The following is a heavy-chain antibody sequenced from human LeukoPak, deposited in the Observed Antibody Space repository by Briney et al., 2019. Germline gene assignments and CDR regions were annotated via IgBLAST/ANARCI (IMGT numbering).Heavy chain of an antibody. CDR3: ASLSYYNSWSGFDY. D-gene: IGHD3-3*01. V-gene: IGHV5-51*01. J-gene: IGHJ4*02. CDR1: GYIFNNYW. CDR2: IYPPDSDT. Sequence: GESLKISCKGSGYIFNNYWIGWVRQMPGEGLEWMGLIYPPDSDTKYSPSFQGQVTISADKSINTAYLQWSSLKASGTAMYYCASLSYYNSWSGFDYWGQGTQVTVSS.